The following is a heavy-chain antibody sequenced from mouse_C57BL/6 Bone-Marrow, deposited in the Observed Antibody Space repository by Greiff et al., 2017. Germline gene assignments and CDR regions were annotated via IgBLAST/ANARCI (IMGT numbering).Heavy chain of an antibody. CDR1: GYTFTSYW. CDR3: ARYLLWSPYWYFDV. D-gene: IGHD2-1*01. V-gene: IGHV1-69*01. Sequence: QVQLQQPGAELVMPGASVKLSCKASGYTFTSYWMHWVKQRPGQGLEWIGEIDPSDSYTNYNQKFKGKSTLTVDKSSSTAYMQLSSLTSEDSAVYYCARYLLWSPYWYFDVWGTGTTVTVSS. J-gene: IGHJ1*03. CDR2: IDPSDSYT.